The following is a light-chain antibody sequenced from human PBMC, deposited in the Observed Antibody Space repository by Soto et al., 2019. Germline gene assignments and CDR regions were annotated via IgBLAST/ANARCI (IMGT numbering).Light chain of an antibody. Sequence: EIVMTQSPATLSVSPGERATLSCRASQTVLTNLAWYQQKPGQAPRLLIYGASTRATAIPARFSGSGSGTDFTLTISRLEPEDFAVYYCQQYGNSQWTFGQGTKVDIK. CDR3: QQYGNSQWT. CDR1: QTVLTN. CDR2: GAS. J-gene: IGKJ1*01. V-gene: IGKV3-15*01.